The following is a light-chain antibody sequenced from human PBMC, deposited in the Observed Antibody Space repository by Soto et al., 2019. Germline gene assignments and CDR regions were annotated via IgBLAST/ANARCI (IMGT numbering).Light chain of an antibody. Sequence: EIVLTQSPGTLSLSPGERATLSCRASQSVSSSFLAWYQQEPGQAPRLLIYGVSNRATGIPDRFSGSGSGTDFTLTISRLEPEDFAVYFCQHCGGSPQFGQGTKVEI. J-gene: IGKJ1*01. CDR2: GVS. CDR3: QHCGGSPQ. CDR1: QSVSSSF. V-gene: IGKV3-20*01.